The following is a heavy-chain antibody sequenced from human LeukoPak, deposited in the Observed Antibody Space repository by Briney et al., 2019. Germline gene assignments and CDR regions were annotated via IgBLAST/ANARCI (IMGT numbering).Heavy chain of an antibody. D-gene: IGHD6-13*01. CDR1: GYTFTGYY. Sequence: GASVKVSCKASGYTFTGYYMHWVRQAPGQGLEWMGWINPSGGSTSYAQKFQGRVTMTRDMSTSTVYMELSSLRSEDTAVYYCVRDSSSLNGPFDYWGQGTLVTVSS. V-gene: IGHV1-46*01. J-gene: IGHJ4*02. CDR3: VRDSSSLNGPFDY. CDR2: INPSGGST.